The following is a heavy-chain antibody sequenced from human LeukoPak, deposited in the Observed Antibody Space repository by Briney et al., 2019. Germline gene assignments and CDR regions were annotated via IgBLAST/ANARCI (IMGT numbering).Heavy chain of an antibody. CDR1: GGSISSYY. Sequence: TLSLTCTVSGGSISSYYLSWIRQPPGKALEWLARIDWDDDKYYSASLKTRLTISKDTSKNQVVLTMTNRDPVATATYYCERCIAATGTVDYWGQGALVTVSS. J-gene: IGHJ4*02. CDR2: IDWDDDK. CDR3: ERCIAATGTVDY. V-gene: IGHV2-70*11. D-gene: IGHD6-13*01.